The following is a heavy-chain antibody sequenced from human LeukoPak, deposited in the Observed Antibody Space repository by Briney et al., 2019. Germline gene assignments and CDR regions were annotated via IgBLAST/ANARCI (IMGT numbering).Heavy chain of an antibody. Sequence: GGSLRLSCAASGFTFSSYAMSWVRQAPGKGLEWVSAISGSGGSTYYADSVKGRFTISRDNSKNTLYLQMNSLRAEDTAVYYCAKAEYQLLLGSGMDVWGQGTTVTVPS. CDR2: ISGSGGST. CDR1: GFTFSSYA. D-gene: IGHD2-2*01. CDR3: AKAEYQLLLGSGMDV. V-gene: IGHV3-23*01. J-gene: IGHJ6*02.